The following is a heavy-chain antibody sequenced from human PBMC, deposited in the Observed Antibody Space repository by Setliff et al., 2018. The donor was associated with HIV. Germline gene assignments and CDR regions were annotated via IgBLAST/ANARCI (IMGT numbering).Heavy chain of an antibody. D-gene: IGHD3-9*01. V-gene: IGHV1-24*01. CDR3: ARGVRDYFDYTWSTYRLGYYMDV. CDR1: GYAVTELS. CDR2: FDPEDNKI. J-gene: IGHJ6*03. Sequence: ASVKVSCKVSGYAVTELSINWVRQAPGKGPEWMGGFDPEDNKIVYAQKFQGRLTITADKSTSTAYMELSSLRSEDTAVFYCARGVRDYFDYTWSTYRLGYYMDVWGKGTPVTVSS.